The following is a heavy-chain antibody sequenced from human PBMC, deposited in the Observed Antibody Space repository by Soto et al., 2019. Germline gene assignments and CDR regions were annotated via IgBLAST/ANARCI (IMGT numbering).Heavy chain of an antibody. CDR1: GEAIESSG. D-gene: IGHD6-19*01. CDR2: ISAYNGNA. Sequence: GTSVEATWKECGEAIESSGRRWVRQENRKGLEWMGWISAYNGNANYAQKLQGRVTMTTDTSTSTAYMELRSLRSDDTAVYYCARDHPIIAVAGYFDYWGQGTLVTVSS. J-gene: IGHJ4*02. V-gene: IGHV1-18*01. CDR3: ARDHPIIAVAGYFDY.